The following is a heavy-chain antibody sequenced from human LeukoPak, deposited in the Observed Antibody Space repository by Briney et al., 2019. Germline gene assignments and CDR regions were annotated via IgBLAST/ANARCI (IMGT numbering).Heavy chain of an antibody. J-gene: IGHJ4*02. CDR3: ANLGKASSYFDY. D-gene: IGHD6-13*01. CDR2: ISYDGSNK. V-gene: IGHV3-30*18. CDR1: GFTFSSYG. Sequence: GGSLRLSCAASGFTFSSYGMHWVRQAPGKGLEWVAVISYDGSNKYYADSVKGRFTISRDNSKNTLYLQMNSLRAEDTAVYYCANLGKASSYFDYWGQGTLVTVCS.